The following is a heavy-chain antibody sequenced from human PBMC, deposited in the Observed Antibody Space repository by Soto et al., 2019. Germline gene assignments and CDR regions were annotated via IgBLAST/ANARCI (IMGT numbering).Heavy chain of an antibody. CDR1: GYTFTSYG. V-gene: IGHV1-18*01. Sequence: QVQLVQSGAEVKKPGASVKVSCKASGYTFTSYGISWVRQAPGQGLEWMGWISAYNGNTNYAQKLQGRGTMTTDTSTSTAYMELRSLRSDDTAVYYCARDPLPFLEWLSYNWFDPWGQGTLVTVSS. J-gene: IGHJ5*02. CDR3: ARDPLPFLEWLSYNWFDP. D-gene: IGHD3-3*01. CDR2: ISAYNGNT.